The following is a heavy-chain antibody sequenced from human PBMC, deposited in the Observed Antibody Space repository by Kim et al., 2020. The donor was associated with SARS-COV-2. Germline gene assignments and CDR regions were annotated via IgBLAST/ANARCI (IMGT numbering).Heavy chain of an antibody. D-gene: IGHD2-15*01. J-gene: IGHJ6*03. Sequence: ASVKVSCKASGYTFTDYDINWVRQATGQGLEWMGWMNPKNGKTGYVQNFPGRVTMTRDTSINTAYLELSSLRSEDTAVYYCARGENSDVWGKGTTVTVSS. V-gene: IGHV1-8*01. CDR3: ARGENSDV. CDR1: GYTFTDYD. CDR2: MNPKNGKT.